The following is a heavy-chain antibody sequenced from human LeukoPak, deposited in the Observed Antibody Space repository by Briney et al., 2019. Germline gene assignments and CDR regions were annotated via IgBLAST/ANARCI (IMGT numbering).Heavy chain of an antibody. CDR2: IYYSGST. CDR1: GGSISSYY. D-gene: IGHD6-13*01. CDR3: ARGVYIAAAQYAY. Sequence: PSETLSLTCTVSGGSISSYYWSWIRQPPGRGLEWIGYIYYSGSTNYNPSLKSRVTISVDTSKNQFSLKLSSVTAADTAVYYCARGVYIAAAQYAYWGQGTLVTVSS. J-gene: IGHJ4*02. V-gene: IGHV4-59*01.